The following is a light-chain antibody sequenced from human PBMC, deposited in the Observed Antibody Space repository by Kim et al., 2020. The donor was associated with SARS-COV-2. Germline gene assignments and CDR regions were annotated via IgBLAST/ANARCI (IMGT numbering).Light chain of an antibody. CDR2: QDS. J-gene: IGLJ2*01. CDR3: QAWDSRVV. V-gene: IGLV3-1*01. CDR1: KLGDKY. Sequence: SYDLTQPPSVSVSPGQTASITCSGDKLGDKYACWYQQKPGQSPVLVIYQDSKRPSGIPERFSGSNSGNTATLTISGTQAMDEADYYCQAWDSRVVFGGGT.